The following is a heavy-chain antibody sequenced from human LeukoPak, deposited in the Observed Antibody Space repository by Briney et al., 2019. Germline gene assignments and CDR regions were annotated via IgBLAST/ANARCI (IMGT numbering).Heavy chain of an antibody. CDR3: ARQRGYCTNGVCPRSNMHV. Sequence: GASVKVSCKASGDTFTSYGISGGRQAPGQGVEGRGWISAYNGNTNYAQKLHGRVTMTTDTSPRPAYIELRSLRSEDTDVYYCARQRGYCTNGVCPRSNMHVWGKGPTVTVSS. CDR1: GDTFTSYG. CDR2: ISAYNGNT. J-gene: IGHJ6*03. V-gene: IGHV1-18*01. D-gene: IGHD2-8*01.